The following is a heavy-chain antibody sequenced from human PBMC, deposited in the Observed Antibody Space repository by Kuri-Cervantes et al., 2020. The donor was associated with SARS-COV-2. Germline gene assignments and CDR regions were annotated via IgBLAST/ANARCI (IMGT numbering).Heavy chain of an antibody. CDR1: GFTFSSYS. D-gene: IGHD3-9*01. CDR2: ISSSSSYI. Sequence: LTCAASGFTFSSYSMNWVRQAPGKGLEWVSSISSSSSYIYYADSVKGRFTISRDNAKNSLYLQMNSLRAEDTAVYYCARIVRYFDQLDYWGQGTLVTVSS. V-gene: IGHV3-21*01. J-gene: IGHJ4*02. CDR3: ARIVRYFDQLDY.